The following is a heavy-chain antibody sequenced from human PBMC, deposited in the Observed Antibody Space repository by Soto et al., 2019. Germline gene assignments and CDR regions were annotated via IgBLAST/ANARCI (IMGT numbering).Heavy chain of an antibody. CDR1: GYTFTSYG. CDR2: ISAYNGNT. CDR3: ARAISSIAARPSDY. Sequence: ASVKVYCKASGYTFTSYGISLVRQAPGQGLEWMGWISAYNGNTNYAQKLQGRATMTTDTSTSTAYMELRSLRSDDTAVYYCARAISSIAARPSDYRGQGTLVTVS. D-gene: IGHD6-6*01. V-gene: IGHV1-18*01. J-gene: IGHJ4*02.